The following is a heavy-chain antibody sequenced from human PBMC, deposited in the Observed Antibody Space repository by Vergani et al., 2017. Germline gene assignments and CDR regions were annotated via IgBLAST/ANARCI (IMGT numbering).Heavy chain of an antibody. CDR3: AKAGSVTSGSLQYNFYMDG. Sequence: QVQLAESGGGRVQPGRSLRLSCAASGFSFSSHAIHWVRQAPGKGLEWVAVISNDGSKKYYADSVKGRFTISSDNSKNTLDLQMNSLRTQDTAVYYCAKAGSVTSGSLQYNFYMDGWGKGTTVTVS. V-gene: IGHV3-30*18. J-gene: IGHJ6*03. CDR1: GFSFSSHA. D-gene: IGHD3-10*01. CDR2: ISNDGSKK.